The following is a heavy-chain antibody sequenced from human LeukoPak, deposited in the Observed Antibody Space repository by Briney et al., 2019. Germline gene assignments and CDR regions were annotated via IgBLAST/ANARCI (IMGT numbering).Heavy chain of an antibody. V-gene: IGHV3-30*03. CDR3: ARVGYYASGPFSYFDY. CDR1: GFTFSSYG. D-gene: IGHD3-10*01. Sequence: QTGGSLRLSCAASGFTFSSYGMHWVRQAPGKGLEWVAVISYDGSNKYYADSVKGRFTISRDSSKNTLYLQMNSLSVEDTAVYYCARVGYYASGPFSYFDYWGQGTLVTVSS. CDR2: ISYDGSNK. J-gene: IGHJ4*02.